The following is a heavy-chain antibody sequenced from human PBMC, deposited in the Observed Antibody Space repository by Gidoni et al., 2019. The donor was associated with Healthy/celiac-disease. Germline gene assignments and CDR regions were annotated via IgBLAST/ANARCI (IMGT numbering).Heavy chain of an antibody. CDR2: IIPIVGTA. CDR3: ARSYYYDSSGYYQLGY. Sequence: QVQLVQSGAEVKKPGSSVKVSCKASGGTFSSYAISWVRQAPGQGLEWMGGIIPIVGTANYAQKFQGRVTITADESTSTAYMGLSSLRSEDTAVYYCARSYYYDSSGYYQLGYWGQGTLVTVSS. D-gene: IGHD3-22*01. J-gene: IGHJ4*02. V-gene: IGHV1-69*01. CDR1: GGTFSSYA.